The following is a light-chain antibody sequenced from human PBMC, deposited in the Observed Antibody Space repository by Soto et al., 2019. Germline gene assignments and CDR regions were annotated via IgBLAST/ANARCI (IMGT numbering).Light chain of an antibody. J-gene: IGKJ1*01. Sequence: IGSTQSPCTLSLTQGERATLSCRASQSVSNNYLAWYQQKPGQAPRLLIYGASNRATGIPDRFSGSGSGTDFTLTISRLEPEDFAVYYCQQYGSSGTFGQGTKVDIK. CDR2: GAS. CDR3: QQYGSSGT. V-gene: IGKV3-20*01. CDR1: QSVSNNY.